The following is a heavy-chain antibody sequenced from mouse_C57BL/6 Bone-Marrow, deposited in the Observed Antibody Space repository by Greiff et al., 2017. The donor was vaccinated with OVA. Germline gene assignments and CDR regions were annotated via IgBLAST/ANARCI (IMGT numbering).Heavy chain of an antibody. Sequence: VQLQQPGAELVMPGASVKLSCKASGYTFTSYWMHWVKQRPGQGLEWIGEIDPSDSYTNYNQKFKGKSTLTVDKSSSTAYMQLSSLTSEDSAVYYCARGNDYDTAYWGQGTLVTVSA. J-gene: IGHJ3*01. D-gene: IGHD2-4*01. CDR3: ARGNDYDTAY. CDR1: GYTFTSYW. CDR2: IDPSDSYT. V-gene: IGHV1-69*01.